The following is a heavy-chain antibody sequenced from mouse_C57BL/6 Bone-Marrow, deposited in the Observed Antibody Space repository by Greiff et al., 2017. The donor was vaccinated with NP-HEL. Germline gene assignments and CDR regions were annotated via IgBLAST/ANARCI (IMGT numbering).Heavy chain of an antibody. J-gene: IGHJ3*01. CDR2: ILPGSGST. V-gene: IGHV1-9*01. CDR3: ARHGDYLSGFAY. CDR1: GYTFTGYW. D-gene: IGHD1-1*01. Sequence: QVQLKESGAELMKPGASVKLSCKATGYTFTGYWIEWVKQRPGHGLEWIGEILPGSGSTNYNEKFKDKATLTADKSSSTVYMELSRLTSEDSAVYFCARHGDYLSGFAYWGQGTLVTVSA.